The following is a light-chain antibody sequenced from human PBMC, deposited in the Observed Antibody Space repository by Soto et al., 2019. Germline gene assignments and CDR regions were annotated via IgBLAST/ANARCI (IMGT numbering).Light chain of an antibody. CDR2: SSN. J-gene: IGLJ1*01. V-gene: IGLV1-44*01. Sequence: QSVLTQPPSASGTPGKRVTISCSGSSSNIGSNTVNWYQQLPGTAPKLLIYSSNQRPSGVPDRFSGSKSGTSASLAISGLQSEDEADYYCAAWDDSLNGPVFGTGTKLTVL. CDR1: SSNIGSNT. CDR3: AAWDDSLNGPV.